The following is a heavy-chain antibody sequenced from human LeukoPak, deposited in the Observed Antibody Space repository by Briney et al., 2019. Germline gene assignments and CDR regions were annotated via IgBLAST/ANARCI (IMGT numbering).Heavy chain of an antibody. CDR3: AELGITMIGGV. CDR2: ISNSGSTK. J-gene: IGHJ6*04. CDR1: GFTFSDHY. D-gene: IGHD3-10*02. Sequence: GGSLRLSCAASGFTFSDHYISWIRQAPGKGLEWISYISNSGSTKYYADSVKGRFTISRDNAKNSLYLQMNSLRAEDTAVYYCAELGITMIGGVWGKGTTVTISS. V-gene: IGHV3-11*04.